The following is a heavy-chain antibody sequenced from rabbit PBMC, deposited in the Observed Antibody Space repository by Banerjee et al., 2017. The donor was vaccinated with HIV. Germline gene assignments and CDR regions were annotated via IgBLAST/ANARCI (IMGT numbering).Heavy chain of an antibody. Sequence: QSLEESGGDLVKPGASLTLTCTASGFSFSSSYWICWVRQAPGKGLEWIACIYAGSSGSTWYASWAKGRFTISKTSSTTVTLQMTSLTAADTATYFCARDPAGDGYARFNLWGQGTLVTVS. CDR2: IYAGSSGST. CDR1: GFSFSSSYW. D-gene: IGHD6-1*01. J-gene: IGHJ4*01. V-gene: IGHV1S40*01. CDR3: ARDPAGDGYARFNL.